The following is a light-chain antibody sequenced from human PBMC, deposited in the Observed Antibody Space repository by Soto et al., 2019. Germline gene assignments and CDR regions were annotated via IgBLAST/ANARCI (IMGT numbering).Light chain of an antibody. J-gene: IGKJ5*01. CDR3: MQAPPDLTIT. Sequence: DIGMTQSPHKLPVTPGEPASISFRSSQSPLHSNGYNYLDWYLQRPWQPPQLLIYLRSERASGVPDRFRGSGSRTEFTLEISRVVAEDVGVYYCMQAPPDLTITFAQGTRLEIK. V-gene: IGKV2-28*01. CDR1: QSPLHSNGYNY. CDR2: LRS.